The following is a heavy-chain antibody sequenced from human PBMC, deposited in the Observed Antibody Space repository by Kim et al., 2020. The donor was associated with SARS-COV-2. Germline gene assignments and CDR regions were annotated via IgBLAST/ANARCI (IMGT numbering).Heavy chain of an antibody. CDR2: ISGGT. J-gene: IGHJ4*02. Sequence: GGSLRLSCAASGFTFSPYAMTWVRQAPGQGLEWVSSISGGTFYADSVKGRFTISRDNSKNTLFLQMNSLRAEDTAIYYCVKEDGSSSGHYWGQGTQVTVSS. CDR1: GFTFSPYA. D-gene: IGHD6-6*01. V-gene: IGHV3-23*01. CDR3: VKEDGSSSGHY.